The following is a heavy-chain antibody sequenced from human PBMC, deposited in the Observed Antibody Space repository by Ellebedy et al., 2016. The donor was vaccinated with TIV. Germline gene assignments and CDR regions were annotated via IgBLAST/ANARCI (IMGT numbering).Heavy chain of an antibody. CDR2: INSDGSST. V-gene: IGHV3-74*01. J-gene: IGHJ4*02. CDR1: GFTFSRYW. Sequence: GVSLKISCAASGFTFSRYWMHWVRQAPGKGLVWVSRINSDGSSTSYADSVKGRFTISRDNAKNTLYLQMNSLRAEDTAVYYCARVGYSRSSIDYWGQGTLVTVSS. CDR3: ARVGYSRSSIDY. D-gene: IGHD6-13*01.